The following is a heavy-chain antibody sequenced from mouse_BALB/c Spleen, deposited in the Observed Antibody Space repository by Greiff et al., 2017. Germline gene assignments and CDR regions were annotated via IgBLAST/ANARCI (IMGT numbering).Heavy chain of an antibody. CDR2: ILPGSGST. CDR1: GYTFSSYW. D-gene: IGHD2-2*01. Sequence: LMEPGAELMKPGASVKISCKATGYTFSSYWREWVKQRPGHGLEWIGEILPGSGSTNYNEKFKGKATLTSDKSSSTAYMELISLTSEDSAVYYCARWLPILYAMDYWGQGTSVTVAS. V-gene: IGHV1-9*01. J-gene: IGHJ4*01. CDR3: ARWLPILYAMDY.